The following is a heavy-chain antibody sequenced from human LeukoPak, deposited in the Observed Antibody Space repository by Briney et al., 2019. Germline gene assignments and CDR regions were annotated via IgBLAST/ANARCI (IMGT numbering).Heavy chain of an antibody. V-gene: IGHV4-34*01. Sequence: TSETLSLTCAVYGGSFSGYYWSWIRQPPGKGLEWIGEINHSGSTNYNPSLKSRVTISVDTSKNQFSLKLSSVTAADTAVYYCASRPVVVAATNYYYGTDVWGQGTTVTVSS. J-gene: IGHJ6*02. CDR1: GGSFSGYY. CDR2: INHSGST. CDR3: ASRPVVVAATNYYYGTDV. D-gene: IGHD2-15*01.